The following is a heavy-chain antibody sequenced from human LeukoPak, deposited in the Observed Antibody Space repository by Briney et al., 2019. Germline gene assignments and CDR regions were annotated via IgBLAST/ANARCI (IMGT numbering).Heavy chain of an antibody. CDR1: GCSVRTST. CDR2: ITSRGAYM. Sequence: GGSLRLSCAASGCSVRTSTMNWVRQAPGKGLELVSSITSRGAYMFHVDSVQGRFTISRDNANNSLFLQLSSLRAEDTAVYYCARGGGSLNFGGHGILVTVSP. V-gene: IGHV3-21*06. CDR3: ARGGGSLNF. D-gene: IGHD1-26*01. J-gene: IGHJ4*01.